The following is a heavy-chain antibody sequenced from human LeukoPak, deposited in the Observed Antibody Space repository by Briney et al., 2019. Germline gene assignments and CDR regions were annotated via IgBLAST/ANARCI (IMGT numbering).Heavy chain of an antibody. V-gene: IGHV4-38-2*02. CDR3: ARGLWFGDENPPYFDY. CDR1: GYSISSGYY. Sequence: PSETLSLTCTVSGYSISSGYYWGWIRPPPGKGLEWIGSIYHSGSTYYNPSLKSRVTISIDTSKNQFSLKLSSVTAADTAVYYCARGLWFGDENPPYFDYWGQGTLVTVSS. CDR2: IYHSGST. J-gene: IGHJ4*02. D-gene: IGHD3-10*01.